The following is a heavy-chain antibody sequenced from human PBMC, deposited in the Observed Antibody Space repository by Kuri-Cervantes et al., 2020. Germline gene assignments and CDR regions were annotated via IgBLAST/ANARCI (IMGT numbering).Heavy chain of an antibody. D-gene: IGHD6-19*01. CDR1: GFTFNNYW. J-gene: IGHJ4*02. CDR3: ARDGLAVDGFSGLIDY. CDR2: ISSDGTTI. Sequence: GGSLRLSCAASGFTFNNYWMHWVRQAPGKGLVWVSRISSDGTTISYADSVKGRFTISRDNSKQMLFLEMNSLKTDDTALYYCARDGLAVDGFSGLIDYWGQGTLVTVSS. V-gene: IGHV3-74*01.